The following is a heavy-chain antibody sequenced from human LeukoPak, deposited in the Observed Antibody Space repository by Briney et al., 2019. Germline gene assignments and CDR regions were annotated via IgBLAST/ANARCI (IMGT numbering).Heavy chain of an antibody. Sequence: GGSLRLSCAASGFIFSSYSMNWVRQTPGKGLEWVSSISATSSYIYYADSARGRFTISRDNAKNSLYLQMNSLRAEDTAVYYCARDKTEQWLVLEAFDIWGQGTVVTVSS. CDR2: ISATSSYI. CDR1: GFIFSSYS. D-gene: IGHD6-19*01. CDR3: ARDKTEQWLVLEAFDI. J-gene: IGHJ3*02. V-gene: IGHV3-21*01.